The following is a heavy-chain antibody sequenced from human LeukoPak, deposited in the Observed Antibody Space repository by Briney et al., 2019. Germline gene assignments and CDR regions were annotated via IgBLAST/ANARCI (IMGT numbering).Heavy chain of an antibody. Sequence: GGSLRLSCAASGFTVGSNYMSWVRQAPGRGLEWVSVIYSGGSTYYADSVKGRFTISRDNSKNTLYLQMNSLRAEDTAVYYCARQFMGYSSSWYHFDYWGQGTLVTVSS. J-gene: IGHJ4*02. CDR3: ARQFMGYSSSWYHFDY. CDR1: GFTVGSNY. CDR2: IYSGGST. D-gene: IGHD6-13*01. V-gene: IGHV3-53*01.